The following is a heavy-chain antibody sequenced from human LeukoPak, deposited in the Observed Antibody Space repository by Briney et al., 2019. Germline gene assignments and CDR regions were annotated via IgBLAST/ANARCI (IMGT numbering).Heavy chain of an antibody. Sequence: GGSLRLSCAASGLTVSDNDIKWVRQAPGKGLEWVSLIYADGTTHYTDSVKGRFSISRDNSGNTVYLQMNSLRGEDTAVYYCARRSVPGRPGYWGQGTLVTVSS. J-gene: IGHJ4*02. CDR3: ARRSVPGRPGY. V-gene: IGHV3-66*04. CDR1: GLTVSDND. D-gene: IGHD6-6*01. CDR2: IYADGTT.